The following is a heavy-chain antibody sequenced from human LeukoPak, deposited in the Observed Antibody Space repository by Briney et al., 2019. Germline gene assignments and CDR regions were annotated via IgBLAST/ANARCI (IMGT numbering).Heavy chain of an antibody. J-gene: IGHJ3*01. CDR3: TRETGANYDPGAFDV. CDR2: INPKSGGT. Sequence: ASVKVSCKASGYSFTGYYIHWVRQAPGQGLEWMGWINPKSGGTDSAEKFGGRVTMSGDTSVRTSYLEVRRLKSDDTAVYYCTRETGANYDPGAFDVWGQGTMVTVSS. D-gene: IGHD3-3*01. CDR1: GYSFTGYY. V-gene: IGHV1-2*02.